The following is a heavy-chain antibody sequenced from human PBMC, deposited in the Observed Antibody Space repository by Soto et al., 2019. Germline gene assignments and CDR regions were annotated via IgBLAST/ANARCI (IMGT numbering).Heavy chain of an antibody. CDR3: AREGGDYNSWEHYYYMDV. D-gene: IGHD2-21*01. CDR2: IYSDGDT. Sequence: GGSLRLSCAASGFTVSRNYMTWVRQAPGKGLEWVSVIYSDGDTYYADSVKGRFTISRDNSKNTLYLQMNSLRVDDTAVYYCAREGGDYNSWEHYYYMDVWGKGTTVTVSS. J-gene: IGHJ6*03. V-gene: IGHV3-66*01. CDR1: GFTVSRNY.